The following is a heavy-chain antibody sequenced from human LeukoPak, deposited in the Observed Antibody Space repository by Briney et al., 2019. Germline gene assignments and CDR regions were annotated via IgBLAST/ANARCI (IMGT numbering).Heavy chain of an antibody. CDR3: ARLPYYYDSSGYYYVWYNYYYGMDV. CDR1: GGSISSYY. Sequence: SETLSLTCTVSGGSISSYYWSWIRQPPGKGLEWIEYIYYSGSTNYNPSLKSRVTISVDTSKNQFSLKLSSVTAADTAVYYCARLPYYYDSSGYYYVWYNYYYGMDVWGQGTTVTVSS. J-gene: IGHJ6*02. CDR2: IYYSGST. D-gene: IGHD3-22*01. V-gene: IGHV4-59*08.